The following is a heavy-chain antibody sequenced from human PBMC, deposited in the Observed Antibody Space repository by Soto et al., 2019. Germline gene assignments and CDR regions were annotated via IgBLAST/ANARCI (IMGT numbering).Heavy chain of an antibody. V-gene: IGHV4-30-4*01. CDR3: ARDRAWDYGMDV. CDR2: IYFSEST. CDR1: GGSISSGDYY. Sequence: QVQLQESGPGLVKPLQTLSLTCTVSGGSISSGDYYWTWIRQPPGKGLEWIGYIYFSESTYYNPSLKSRITISVDPSKNQFSLKLSSVTAADTAVYYCARDRAWDYGMDVWGQGTTVSVSS. J-gene: IGHJ6*02. D-gene: IGHD7-27*01.